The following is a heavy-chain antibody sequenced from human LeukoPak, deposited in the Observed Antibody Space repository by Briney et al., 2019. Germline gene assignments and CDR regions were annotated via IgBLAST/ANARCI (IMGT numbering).Heavy chain of an antibody. CDR2: ISSSSSTI. J-gene: IGHJ4*02. CDR3: ARDLRGSYRDY. D-gene: IGHD1-26*01. Sequence: GGSLRLSCAASGFNFSSYSMNWVRQAPGKGLEWISYISSSSSTIYYADSVKGRFTISRDNAKNSLYLQMNSLRAEDTAVYYCARDLRGSYRDYWGQGTLVTVSS. CDR1: GFNFSSYS. V-gene: IGHV3-48*01.